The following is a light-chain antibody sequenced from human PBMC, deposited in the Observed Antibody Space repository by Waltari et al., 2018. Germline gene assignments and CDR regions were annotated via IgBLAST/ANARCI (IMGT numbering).Light chain of an antibody. CDR3: GTWDGSLSAWV. V-gene: IGLV1-51*01. CDR1: SSNIGDNF. Sequence: QPVLTQPPSMSAAPGQKVTISCSGSSSNIGDNFVSWYQQFPGTVPKLRISANTERLAGIPARFSGSKSGTSAALDITGLRPGDEADYYGGTWDGSLSAWVVGEGTRLTVL. J-gene: IGLJ3*02. CDR2: ANT.